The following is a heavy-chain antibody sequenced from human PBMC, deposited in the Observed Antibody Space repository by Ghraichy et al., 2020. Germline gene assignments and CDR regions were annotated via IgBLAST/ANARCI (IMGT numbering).Heavy chain of an antibody. Sequence: LSLTCAASGFTFGSYAMTWVRQAPGKWLEWVSAASATGGATYYADSVKCRFTISSDNSKNPLYLQMNSLRADDTSLYYCAKWLKGGYYVVDYWGPGTLVTVSS. CDR2: ASATGGAT. CDR3: AKWLKGGYYVVDY. J-gene: IGHJ4*02. D-gene: IGHD3-3*01. CDR1: GFTFGSYA. V-gene: IGHV3-23*01.